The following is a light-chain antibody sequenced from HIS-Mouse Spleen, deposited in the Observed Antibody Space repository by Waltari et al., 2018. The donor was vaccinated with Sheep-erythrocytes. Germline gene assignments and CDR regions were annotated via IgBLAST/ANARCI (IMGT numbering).Light chain of an antibody. Sequence: QSALTQPPSASGSPGQSVTISCTGPSSDVGGYNYVSWYQQHPGKAPKLMIYDVSKRPSGVPDRFSGSKSGNTASLTISGLQAEDEADYYCCSYAGSYNHVFATGTKVTVL. CDR2: DVS. V-gene: IGLV2-8*01. CDR1: SSDVGGYNY. CDR3: CSYAGSYNHV. J-gene: IGLJ1*01.